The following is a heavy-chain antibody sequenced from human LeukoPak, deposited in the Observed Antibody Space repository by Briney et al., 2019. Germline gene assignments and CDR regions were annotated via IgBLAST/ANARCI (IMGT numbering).Heavy chain of an antibody. CDR1: GGSISRYY. Sequence: SETLSLTCSVSGGSISRYYWSWIRQPPGKGLEWIGFIHHSGSTNYNPSLKSRVTISVDTSKNQFSLKLTPVTAADTAMYYCARDRSYYDSSGVYGMDVWGQGTTVTVSS. CDR3: ARDRSYYDSSGVYGMDV. J-gene: IGHJ6*02. V-gene: IGHV4-59*12. D-gene: IGHD3-22*01. CDR2: IHHSGST.